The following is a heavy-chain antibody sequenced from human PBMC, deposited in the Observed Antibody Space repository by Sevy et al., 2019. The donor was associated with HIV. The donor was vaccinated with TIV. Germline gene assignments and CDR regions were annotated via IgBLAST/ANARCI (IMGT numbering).Heavy chain of an antibody. J-gene: IGHJ4*02. Sequence: SETLSLTCAVSGFSITTAYYWGWIRKPPGKGPEWIGSLYHSGSTSFNPSLKSRVTISVDTSKNHFSLKLSSVTAADTAVYYCARGDYYDTSGYYSYYFGSWGQGTLVTVSS. CDR1: GFSITTAYY. D-gene: IGHD3-22*01. CDR2: LYHSGST. CDR3: ARGDYYDTSGYYSYYFGS. V-gene: IGHV4-38-2*01.